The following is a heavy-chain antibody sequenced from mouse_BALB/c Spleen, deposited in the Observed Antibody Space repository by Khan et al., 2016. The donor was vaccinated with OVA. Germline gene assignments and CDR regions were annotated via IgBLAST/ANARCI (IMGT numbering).Heavy chain of an antibody. CDR3: AASILFYYSMDY. J-gene: IGHJ4*01. V-gene: IGHV1-7*01. CDR1: GYTFTSYW. Sequence: VQLQESGAELAKPGASVKMSCKASGYTFTSYWMHWVKQRPGQGLEWIGYINPSTGYTEYNQKFQDKATLTTDKSSSTAYMQLSSLTSEDSAVYYCAASILFYYSMDYWGQGTSVTVSS. D-gene: IGHD6-1*01. CDR2: INPSTGYT.